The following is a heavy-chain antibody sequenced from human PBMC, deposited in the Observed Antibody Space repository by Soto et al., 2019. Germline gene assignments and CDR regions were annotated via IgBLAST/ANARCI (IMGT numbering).Heavy chain of an antibody. V-gene: IGHV3-48*01. D-gene: IGHD6-19*01. CDR2: ISGSSSNI. Sequence: EVQLVESGGGSGQPGGSLRLSFAASGFTFSSYSMNWVSQAPGKGLEWVSYISGSSSNIYYADSVKGRFTISRDNARNSLYLQMNSLRAEDTAVYYCARDIVAGSGWYTYDYWGQGTPVTVSS. J-gene: IGHJ4*02. CDR3: ARDIVAGSGWYTYDY. CDR1: GFTFSSYS.